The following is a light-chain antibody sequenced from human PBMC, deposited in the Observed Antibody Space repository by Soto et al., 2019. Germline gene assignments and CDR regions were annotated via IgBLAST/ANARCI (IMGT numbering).Light chain of an antibody. CDR3: EQYSSSLWP. Sequence: EIVLTQSPGTLSLSPGERATLSCRASQSISSSYLAWYQQKPGQAPRLLVYGASSRATGIPDRFSGSGSGTDFTLTISRLEPEDYALANSEQYSSSLWPVGPGTK. CDR2: GAS. CDR1: QSISSSY. V-gene: IGKV3-20*01. J-gene: IGKJ1*01.